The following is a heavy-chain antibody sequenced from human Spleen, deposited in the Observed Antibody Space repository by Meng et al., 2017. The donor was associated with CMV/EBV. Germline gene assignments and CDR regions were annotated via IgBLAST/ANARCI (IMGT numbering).Heavy chain of an antibody. CDR3: ARGPYYSNPFDY. CDR1: GYTFTGYY. Sequence: ASVRVSCKASGYTFTGYYMHWVRQAPGQGLEWMGWINPNSGGTNYAQKFQGRVTMTRDTSISTAYMELSRLRSDDTAVYYCARGPYYSNPFDYWGQGTLVTVSS. D-gene: IGHD4-11*01. CDR2: INPNSGGT. V-gene: IGHV1-2*02. J-gene: IGHJ4*02.